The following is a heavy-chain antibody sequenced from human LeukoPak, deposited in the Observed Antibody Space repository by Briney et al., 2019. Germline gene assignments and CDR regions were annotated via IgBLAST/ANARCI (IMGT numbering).Heavy chain of an antibody. CDR1: GGTFRSYA. J-gene: IGHJ4*02. V-gene: IGHV1-69*05. CDR3: ARVSPYYYGSGFRYYFDY. D-gene: IGHD3-10*01. CDR2: IIPIFGTA. Sequence: SVKVSCKASGGTFRSYAISWVRQAPGQGLEWMGGIIPIFGTANYAQKFQGRVTITTDESTSTAYMELSSLRSEDTAVYYCARVSPYYYGSGFRYYFDYWGQGTLVTVSS.